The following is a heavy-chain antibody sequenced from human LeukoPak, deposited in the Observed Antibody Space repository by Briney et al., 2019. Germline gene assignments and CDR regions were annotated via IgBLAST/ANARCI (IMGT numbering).Heavy chain of an antibody. V-gene: IGHV3-7*01. D-gene: IGHD3-22*01. CDR2: IKQDGSEK. Sequence: GGTLRLSCAASGFTFSSYWMSWVRQAPGKGLEGVADIKQDGSEKYYVDSVKGRFTISRNNAKNSLYLQMNSLRAEDTAVYYCARSGAQPYYYDSSGYSDYWGQGTLVTVSS. CDR1: GFTFSSYW. CDR3: ARSGAQPYYYDSSGYSDY. J-gene: IGHJ4*02.